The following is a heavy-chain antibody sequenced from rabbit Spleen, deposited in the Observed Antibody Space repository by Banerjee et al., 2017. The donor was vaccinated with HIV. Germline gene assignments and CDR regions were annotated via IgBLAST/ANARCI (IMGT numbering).Heavy chain of an antibody. Sequence: QEQLEESGGGLVKPEGSLALTCKASGFSFSDRDVICWVRQAPGKGLEWIACINTATGKAVYATWAKGRFTISKTSSTTVTLQMTSLTAADTATYFCARDSYPGAGYGEFNLWGQGTLVTVS. V-gene: IGHV1S45*01. CDR2: INTATGKA. D-gene: IGHD7-1*01. CDR3: ARDSYPGAGYGEFNL. CDR1: GFSFSDRDV. J-gene: IGHJ4*01.